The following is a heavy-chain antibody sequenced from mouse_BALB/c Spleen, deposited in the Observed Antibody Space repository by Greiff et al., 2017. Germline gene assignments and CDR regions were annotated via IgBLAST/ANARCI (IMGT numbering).Heavy chain of an antibody. V-gene: IGHV14-3*02. CDR2: IDPANGNT. CDR1: GFNIKDTY. Sequence: EVQVVESGAELVKPGASVKLSCTASGFNIKDTYMHWVKQRPEQGLEWIGRIDPANGNTKYDPKFQGKATITADTSSNTAYLQLSSLTSEDTAVYYCAREDYYGTDYWGQGTTLTVSS. J-gene: IGHJ2*01. CDR3: AREDYYGTDY. D-gene: IGHD1-1*01.